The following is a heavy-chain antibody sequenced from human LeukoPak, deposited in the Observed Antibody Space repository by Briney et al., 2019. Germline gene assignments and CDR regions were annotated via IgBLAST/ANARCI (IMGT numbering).Heavy chain of an antibody. CDR2: ISGTGGST. V-gene: IGHV3-23*01. D-gene: IGHD3-22*01. CDR3: SPPRGDSSGYYYVY. CDR1: GLTFSSYV. J-gene: IGHJ4*02. Sequence: GGSLRLSCTASGLTFSSYVMSWVRQAPGRGLEWVSTISGTGGSTFYADSVKGRFTISRDNSKSTMYLQMNSLRAEDTATYYCSPPRGDSSGYYYVYWGQGTLVTVSS.